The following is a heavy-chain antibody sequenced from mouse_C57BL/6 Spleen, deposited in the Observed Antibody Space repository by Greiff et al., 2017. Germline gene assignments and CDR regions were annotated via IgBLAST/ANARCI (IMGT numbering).Heavy chain of an antibody. CDR3: ARGSYYVYDGGAMDY. CDR2: IYPSDSET. J-gene: IGHJ4*01. D-gene: IGHD2-2*01. V-gene: IGHV1-61*01. Sequence: QVQLQQPGAELVRPGSSVKLSCKASGYTFTSYWMDWVQQRPGQGLEWIGNIYPSDSETHYNQKFKDKATLTVDKSSSTAYMQLSSLTSEDSAVYYCARGSYYVYDGGAMDYWGQGTSVTVSS. CDR1: GYTFTSYW.